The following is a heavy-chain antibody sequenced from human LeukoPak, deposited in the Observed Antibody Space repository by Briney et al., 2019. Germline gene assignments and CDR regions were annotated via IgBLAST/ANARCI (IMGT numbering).Heavy chain of an antibody. CDR3: ARSGSSTSCPRDY. J-gene: IGHJ4*02. CDR2: INPSGSNT. CDR1: GYTFTNYY. Sequence: GASVKVSCKASGYTFTNYYMHWVRQAPGQGFEWMGIINPSGSNTSYAQKFQGRVTMTRDTSTSTVYMELSSLRSEDTAVYYCARSGSSTSCPRDYWGQGTLVTVAS. V-gene: IGHV1-46*01. D-gene: IGHD2-2*01.